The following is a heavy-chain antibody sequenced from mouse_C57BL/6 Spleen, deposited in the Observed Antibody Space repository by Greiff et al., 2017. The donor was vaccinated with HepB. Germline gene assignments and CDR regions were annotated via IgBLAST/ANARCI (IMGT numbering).Heavy chain of an antibody. CDR1: GYTFTSYW. J-gene: IGHJ4*01. CDR3: ARWFYYYGSSYAMDY. V-gene: IGHV1-69*01. CDR2: IDPSDSYT. D-gene: IGHD1-1*01. Sequence: VQLQQPGAELVMPGASVKLSCKASGYTFTSYWMHWVKQRPGQGLEWIGEIDPSDSYTNYNQKFKGKSTLTVDKSSSTAYMQLSSLTSEDSAVYYCARWFYYYGSSYAMDYWGQGTSVTVSS.